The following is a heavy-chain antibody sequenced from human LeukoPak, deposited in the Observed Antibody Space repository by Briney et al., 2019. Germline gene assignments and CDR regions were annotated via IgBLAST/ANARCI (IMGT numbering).Heavy chain of an antibody. Sequence: GGSLRLSCAASGFTFSSYSMNWVRHAPGKGLEWVSSISSSSSYIYYADSVKGRFTISRDNAKNSLYLQMNSLRAEDTAVYYCARDRRITMIVVVQDAFDIWGQGTMVTVSS. D-gene: IGHD3-22*01. CDR1: GFTFSSYS. CDR3: ARDRRITMIVVVQDAFDI. CDR2: ISSSSSYI. J-gene: IGHJ3*02. V-gene: IGHV3-21*01.